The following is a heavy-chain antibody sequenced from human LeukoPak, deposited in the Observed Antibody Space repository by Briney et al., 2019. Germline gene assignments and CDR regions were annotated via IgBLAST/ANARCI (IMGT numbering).Heavy chain of an antibody. CDR2: ITTGDGNT. Sequence: GGSLRLSCAASGFTFSSYAMSWVRQAPGKGLKWVSTITTGDGNTYYADSVKGRFTVSRDDSKNTLYLQMNSLRAEDTAVYYCAKDGGLWVSAHWGDSWGRGTLVTVSS. J-gene: IGHJ4*02. V-gene: IGHV3-23*01. D-gene: IGHD7-27*01. CDR3: AKDGGLWVSAHWGDS. CDR1: GFTFSSYA.